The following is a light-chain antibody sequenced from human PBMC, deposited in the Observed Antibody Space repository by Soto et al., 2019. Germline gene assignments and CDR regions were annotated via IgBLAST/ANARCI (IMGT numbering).Light chain of an antibody. CDR3: NQYESTPPT. V-gene: IGKV4-1*01. CDR2: WAS. CDR1: QSVLYSSNNKNY. J-gene: IGKJ2*01. Sequence: DIVMTQSPDSLAVSLGERATINCKSSQSVLYSSNNKNYLAWYQQRPGQPPKLLIYWASTRESGVPDRFSGSGSGTDFTLTITSLQAEVVAVYYGNQYESTPPTFGQGSKLEIK.